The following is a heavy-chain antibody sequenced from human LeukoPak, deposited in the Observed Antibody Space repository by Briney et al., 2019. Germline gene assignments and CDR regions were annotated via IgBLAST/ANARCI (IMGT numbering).Heavy chain of an antibody. D-gene: IGHD2-8*02. CDR1: GFTFSDYY. J-gene: IGHJ5*01. CDR2: ISSSGSTI. V-gene: IGHV3-11*04. Sequence: GGSLRLSCAASGFTFSDYYMSWIRQAPGKGLAWVSYISSSGSTIYYADSVKGRFTISRDNVDNVVYLEMNSLGAEDTATYYCARVAVSGPTGWFDSWGQGTLVIVSS. CDR3: ARVAVSGPTGWFDS.